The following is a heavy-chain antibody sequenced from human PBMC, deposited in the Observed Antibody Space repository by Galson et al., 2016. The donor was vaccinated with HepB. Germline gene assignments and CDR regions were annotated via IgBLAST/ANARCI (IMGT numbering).Heavy chain of an antibody. D-gene: IGHD4-11*01. CDR3: ATFRPYSKFFQS. CDR1: GFTFSNYA. J-gene: IGHJ5*02. Sequence: SLRLSCAASGFTFSNYAMSWVRQAPGKGLEWVSTISDGGAITFYADSVRGRFTISRDNSKNTLYLQMNSLRADDTAVYYCATFRPYSKFFQSWGQGTLVTVSS. V-gene: IGHV3-23*01. CDR2: ISDGGAIT.